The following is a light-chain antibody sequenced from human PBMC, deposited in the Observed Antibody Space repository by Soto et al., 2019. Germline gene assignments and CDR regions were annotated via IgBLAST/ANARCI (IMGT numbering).Light chain of an antibody. V-gene: IGLV2-14*01. CDR3: SSYTSSSTLV. CDR2: EVS. Sequence: SALTQPASVSGSPGQSITISCTGTSSDVGGYNYVSWYQQHPGKAPKVVIYEVSNRPSWISNRFSGSKSGNTASLTISGLQAEDEADYYCSSYTSSSTLVFGGGTKLTVL. J-gene: IGLJ2*01. CDR1: SSDVGGYNY.